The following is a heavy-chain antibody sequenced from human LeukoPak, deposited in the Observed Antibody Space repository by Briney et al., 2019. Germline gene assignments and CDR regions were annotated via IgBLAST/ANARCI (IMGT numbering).Heavy chain of an antibody. J-gene: IGHJ4*02. CDR1: GYSFTSYW. V-gene: IGHV5-51*01. D-gene: IGHD3-9*01. CDR3: ARSDYDILTGYYSHFDY. CDR2: IYPGDSDT. Sequence: GESLKISCKGSGYSFTSYWIGWVRQMPGKGLEWMGIIYPGDSDTRYSPSFQGQVTISADKSISTAYLQWSSLKASDTAMYYCARSDYDILTGYYSHFDYWGQGTLVTVSS.